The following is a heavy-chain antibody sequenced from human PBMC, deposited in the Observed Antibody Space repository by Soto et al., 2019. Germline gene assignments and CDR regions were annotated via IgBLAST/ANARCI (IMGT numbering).Heavy chain of an antibody. V-gene: IGHV6-1*01. J-gene: IGHJ3*02. CDR1: GDSVSRNSAA. CDR2: TYYRSKWYN. D-gene: IGHD3-22*01. Sequence: SQILSLTCAISGDSVSRNSAAWNWIRQSPSRGLEWLGRTYYRSKWYNDYAVSVKSRITINPDTSKNQFSLQRNSVTPEDTAVYYCARELEARDYDSISDAFDIWGQGTMVTVSS. CDR3: ARELEARDYDSISDAFDI.